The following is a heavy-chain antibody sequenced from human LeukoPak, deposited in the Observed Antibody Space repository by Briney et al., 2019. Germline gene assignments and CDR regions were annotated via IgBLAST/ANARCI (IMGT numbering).Heavy chain of an antibody. J-gene: IGHJ6*03. D-gene: IGHD6-13*01. V-gene: IGHV1-2*02. CDR3: ARIGYSSSWFKIGRDYYYMDV. CDR2: INPNSGGT. Sequence: ASVKVSCKASGYTFTGYYMHWVRQAPGQGLEWMGWINPNSGGTNYAQKFQGRVTMTRDTSISTAYMELSRLRSDDTAVYYCARIGYSSSWFKIGRDYYYMDVWGKGTTVTVSS. CDR1: GYTFTGYY.